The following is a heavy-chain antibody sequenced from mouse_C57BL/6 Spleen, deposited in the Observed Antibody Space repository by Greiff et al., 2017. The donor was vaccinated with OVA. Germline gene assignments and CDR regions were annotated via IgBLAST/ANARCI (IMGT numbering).Heavy chain of an antibody. V-gene: IGHV1-15*01. CDR2: IDPETGGT. Sequence: QVQLQQSGAELVRPGASVTLSCKASGYTFTDYEMHWVKQTPVHGLEWIGAIDPETGGTAYNQKFKGKAILTADKSSSTAYMELRSLTSEDSAVYYCTRVGQLRLRGAMDYWGQGTSVTVSS. J-gene: IGHJ4*01. D-gene: IGHD3-2*02. CDR1: GYTFTDYE. CDR3: TRVGQLRLRGAMDY.